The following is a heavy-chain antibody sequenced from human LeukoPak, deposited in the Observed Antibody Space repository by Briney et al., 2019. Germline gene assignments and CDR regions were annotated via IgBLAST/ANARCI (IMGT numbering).Heavy chain of an antibody. V-gene: IGHV4-34*01. CDR2: INHSGST. CDR1: GGSFSGYY. Sequence: SETLSLTCAVYGGSFSGYYWSWIRQPPGKGLEWIGEINHSGSTDYNPSLKSRVTISVDTSKNQFSLKLSSVTAADTAVYYCASIAVADDYYYYMDVWGKGTTVTVSS. J-gene: IGHJ6*03. D-gene: IGHD6-19*01. CDR3: ASIAVADDYYYYMDV.